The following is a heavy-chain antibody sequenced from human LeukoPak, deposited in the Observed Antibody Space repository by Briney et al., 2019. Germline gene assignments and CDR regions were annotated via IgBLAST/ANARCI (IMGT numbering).Heavy chain of an antibody. D-gene: IGHD3-10*01. CDR2: IKQVVGEK. Sequence: GGSLRLSCAAAGFTSIRYWMSWGRQAPGKGREWVANIKQVVGEKYYVESVKGRFPIARDNAKNSLYLQMNRLRAEDTAVSYCAREKVWFRELNYYYYYGMDVWGQGTTVTVSS. CDR1: GFTSIRYW. V-gene: IGHV3-7*01. J-gene: IGHJ6*02. CDR3: AREKVWFRELNYYYYYGMDV.